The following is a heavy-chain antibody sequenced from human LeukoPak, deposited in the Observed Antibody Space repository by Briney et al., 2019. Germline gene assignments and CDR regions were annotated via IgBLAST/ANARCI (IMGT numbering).Heavy chain of an antibody. V-gene: IGHV4-39*01. J-gene: IGHJ6*02. CDR3: ARQGWGVAGTPYYYYYYGMDV. D-gene: IGHD6-19*01. Sequence: SETLSLTCTVSGGSISSSSYSWGWIRQPPGKGLEWIGSTYYSGSTYYNPSLKSRVTISVDTSKNQFSLKLSSVTAADTAVYYCARQGWGVAGTPYYYYYYGMDVWGQGTTVTVSS. CDR2: TYYSGST. CDR1: GGSISSSSYS.